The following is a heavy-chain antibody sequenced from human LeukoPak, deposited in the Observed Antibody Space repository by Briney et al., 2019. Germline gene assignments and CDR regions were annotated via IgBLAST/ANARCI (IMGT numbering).Heavy chain of an antibody. V-gene: IGHV4-4*07. D-gene: IGHD6-13*01. Sequence: SETLSLTCTVSGGSISSYYWSWIRQPAGKGLEWIGRIYTSGSTNYNPSLKSRVTMSVDTSKNQFSLKLSSVTAADTAVYYCARVYSSSPKPLYYYYYMDVWGKGTTVTISS. CDR2: IYTSGST. CDR1: GGSISSYY. CDR3: ARVYSSSPKPLYYYYYMDV. J-gene: IGHJ6*03.